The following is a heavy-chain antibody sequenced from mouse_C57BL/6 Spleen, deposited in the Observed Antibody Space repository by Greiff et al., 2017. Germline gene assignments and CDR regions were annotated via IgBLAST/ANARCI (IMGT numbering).Heavy chain of an antibody. D-gene: IGHD1-1*01. J-gene: IGHJ2*01. CDR1: CYTFPSYW. Sequence: QVQLLPPGAELVKPGASVKVSCKSSCYTFPSYWMYLVKQRPGHGLEWIGRIHPSDSDTNYHQTFNGKATLTVNKSSSTAYMQLSSLTSEDSAVYYCAIDGTTDYCDYWGQGTTLTVSS. CDR3: AIDGTTDYCDY. CDR2: IHPSDSDT. V-gene: IGHV1-74*01.